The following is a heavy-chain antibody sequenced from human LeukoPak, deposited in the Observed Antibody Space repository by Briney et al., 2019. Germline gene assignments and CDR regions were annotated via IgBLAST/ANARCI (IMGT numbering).Heavy chain of an antibody. V-gene: IGHV4-34*01. CDR3: ARAAAAGGHYFDY. D-gene: IGHD6-13*01. Sequence: SETLSLTCAVYGGSFSGYYWSWIRQPPGKGLERIGEINHSGSTNYNPSLKSRVTISVDTSKNQFSLKLSSVTAADTAVYYCARAAAAGGHYFDYWGQGTLVTVSS. CDR1: GGSFSGYY. CDR2: INHSGST. J-gene: IGHJ4*02.